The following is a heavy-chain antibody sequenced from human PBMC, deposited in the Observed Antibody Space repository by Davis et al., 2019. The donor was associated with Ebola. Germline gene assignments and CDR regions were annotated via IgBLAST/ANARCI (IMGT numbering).Heavy chain of an antibody. Sequence: GESLKIPCAASGFTFSSYAMSWVRQAPGKGLEWVSAISGSGGSTYYADSVKGRFTISRDNSKNTLYLQMNSLRAEDTAVYYCAKDGYSSGWNYFDYWGQGTLVTVSS. J-gene: IGHJ4*02. CDR1: GFTFSSYA. V-gene: IGHV3-23*01. D-gene: IGHD6-19*01. CDR3: AKDGYSSGWNYFDY. CDR2: ISGSGGST.